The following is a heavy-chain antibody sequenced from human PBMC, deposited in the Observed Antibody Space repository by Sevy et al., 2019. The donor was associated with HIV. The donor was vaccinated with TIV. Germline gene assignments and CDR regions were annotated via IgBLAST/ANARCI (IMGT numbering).Heavy chain of an antibody. CDR3: ATQSWGIVVVPAAIVPGAFDF. CDR1: GYTLTELS. J-gene: IGHJ3*01. Sequence: ASVKVSCKVSGYTLTELSMHWVRQAPGKGLEWMGGFDPEDGETIYAQKFQGRVTMTEDTSTDTAYMEQSSLRSEDTAVYYCATQSWGIVVVPAAIVPGAFDFWGQGTMVTVSS. CDR2: FDPEDGET. V-gene: IGHV1-24*01. D-gene: IGHD2-2*02.